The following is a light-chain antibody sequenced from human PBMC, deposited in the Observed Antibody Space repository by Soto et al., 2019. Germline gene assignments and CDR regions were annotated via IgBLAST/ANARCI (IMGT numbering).Light chain of an antibody. V-gene: IGLV2-14*01. CDR3: IPYTTSVTYV. CDR2: GVS. J-gene: IGLJ1*01. CDR1: SSDVGGYNY. Sequence: QSVLTQPASVSGSPGQSITISCTGTSSDVGGYNYVSWYQQHPGKAPKLMISGVSNRPSGVSNRFSGSKSGNTASLTISGLQTEDEADYYCIPYTTSVTYVFGTGTKLTVL.